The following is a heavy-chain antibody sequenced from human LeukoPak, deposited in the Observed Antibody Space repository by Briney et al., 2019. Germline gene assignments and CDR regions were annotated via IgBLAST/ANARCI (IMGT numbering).Heavy chain of an antibody. D-gene: IGHD1-26*01. CDR1: GGSISSSSYY. CDR2: IYYSGST. CDR3: ARDRFGSFDY. J-gene: IGHJ4*02. V-gene: IGHV4-39*07. Sequence: SETLSLTCTVSGGSISSSSYYWGWIRQPPGKGLEWIGSIYYSGSTYYNPSLKSRVTISVDTSKNQFSLKLSSVTAAYTAVYYCARDRFGSFDYWGQGTLVTVSS.